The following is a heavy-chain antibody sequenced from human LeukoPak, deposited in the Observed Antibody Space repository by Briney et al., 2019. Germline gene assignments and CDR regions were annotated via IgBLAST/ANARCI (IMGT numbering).Heavy chain of an antibody. CDR3: ARGWLRNAFDI. D-gene: IGHD5-12*01. Sequence: GGSLRLSCAASGFTFSSYSMNWVRQAPGKGLGWVSSISSSSSYIYYADAVKGRFTISRDNAKNSLYLQMNSLRAEDTAVYYCARGWLRNAFDIWGQGTMVTVSS. CDR2: ISSSSSYI. V-gene: IGHV3-21*01. CDR1: GFTFSSYS. J-gene: IGHJ3*02.